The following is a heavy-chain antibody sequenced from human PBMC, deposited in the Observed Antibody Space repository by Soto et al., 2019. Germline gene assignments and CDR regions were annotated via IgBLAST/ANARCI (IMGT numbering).Heavy chain of an antibody. D-gene: IGHD6-19*01. CDR3: ARAHLAVAGPYYFDY. Sequence: SETLSLTCPVSGGSISSGGYYWSWIPQPPGKGLEWIGYIYYSGSNYYNPSLQSRVTISVDTSKNQFSLKLSYVTAADTAVYYCARAHLAVAGPYYFDYWGQGTLVTVSS. V-gene: IGHV4-31*03. CDR2: IYYSGSN. J-gene: IGHJ4*02. CDR1: GGSISSGGYY.